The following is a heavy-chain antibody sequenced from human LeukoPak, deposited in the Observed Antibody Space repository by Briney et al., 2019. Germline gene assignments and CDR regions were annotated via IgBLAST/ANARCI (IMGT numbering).Heavy chain of an antibody. CDR2: VSYDGSNK. J-gene: IGHJ4*02. D-gene: IGHD3-3*01. CDR1: GFTFSSYG. Sequence: GGSLRLSCAASGFTFSSYGMHWVRQAPGKGLEWVAVVSYDGSNKYYADSVKGRFTISRDNSKSTLYLQMNSLRAEDTAVYYCAKEDDFVYWGQGTLVTVSS. CDR3: AKEDDFVY. V-gene: IGHV3-30*18.